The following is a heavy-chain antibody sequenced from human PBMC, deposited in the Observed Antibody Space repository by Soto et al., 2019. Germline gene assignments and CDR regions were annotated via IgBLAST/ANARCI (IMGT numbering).Heavy chain of an antibody. J-gene: IGHJ4*02. CDR1: GFSFSSYG. V-gene: IGHV3-30*18. CDR3: AKQDSDWNHHFDY. CDR2: ISYDGTDE. Sequence: QVQLVESGGGVVQPGRSLRLSCAASGFSFSSYGMHWVRQAPGKGLEWVAMISYDGTDEYYADSVKGRFTISRDNSKNAVYLQMNSLRAEDTAVYYCAKQDSDWNHHFDYWGQGTLVTLSS. D-gene: IGHD3-9*01.